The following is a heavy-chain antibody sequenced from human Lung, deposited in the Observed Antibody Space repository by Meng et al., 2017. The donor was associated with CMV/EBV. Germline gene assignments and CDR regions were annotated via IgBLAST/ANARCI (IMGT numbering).Heavy chain of an antibody. CDR2: VKSKADGGTA. Sequence: SCAAAEFTFSNAWMTWVRQAAGKGLEWVGRVKSKADGGTADYAAPVKGRFTISRDDSENTLYLQMTSLKTEDTAVYYCTTRTSGDYYDSSGYYYWGEGXLVTVSS. V-gene: IGHV3-15*01. CDR1: EFTFSNAW. J-gene: IGHJ4*02. D-gene: IGHD3-22*01. CDR3: TTRTSGDYYDSSGYYY.